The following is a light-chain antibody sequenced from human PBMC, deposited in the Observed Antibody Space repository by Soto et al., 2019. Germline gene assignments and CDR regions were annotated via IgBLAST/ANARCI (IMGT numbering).Light chain of an antibody. Sequence: IQLTQSPSSLSASVGDRVTITCRASQDIAIYLAWYQQKPGEAPKLLIYAASTLYGGVPSRFSGSGCGTDFALAITCLQAEDFATYYCQQLRMYPSTFGGGTKVEIK. CDR2: AAS. CDR1: QDIAIY. CDR3: QQLRMYPST. V-gene: IGKV1-9*01. J-gene: IGKJ4*01.